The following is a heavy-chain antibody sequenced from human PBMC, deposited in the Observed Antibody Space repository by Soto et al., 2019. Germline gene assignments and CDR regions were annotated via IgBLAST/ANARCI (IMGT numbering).Heavy chain of an antibody. J-gene: IGHJ4*02. CDR3: ARSVNDNRNHHWGFDS. Sequence: SETLSLTCAVYGGSFSAYHWSWLRQAPGKGLEWIGEIDYRGNTNYIPSLRSRVSMSVDTSKNQFSLRLTAVTAADTAVYFCARSVNDNRNHHWGFDSWGQGTRVTVSS. D-gene: IGHD1-1*01. CDR2: IDYRGNT. V-gene: IGHV4-34*01. CDR1: GGSFSAYH.